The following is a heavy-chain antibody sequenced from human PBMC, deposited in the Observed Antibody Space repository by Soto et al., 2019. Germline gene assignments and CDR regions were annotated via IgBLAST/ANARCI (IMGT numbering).Heavy chain of an antibody. Sequence: SETLSLTCTVSGGAISSRDYFWSWIRQPPGKGLEWIGYISYSGSTFYNPSLKSRLTISIDTSKNQFSLKLSSVTAADTAVYYCARGRGSGSYSGSVFDLWGQGTLVTVSS. D-gene: IGHD3-10*01. CDR3: ARGRGSGSYSGSVFDL. CDR1: GGAISSRDYF. J-gene: IGHJ4*02. V-gene: IGHV4-30-4*01. CDR2: ISYSGST.